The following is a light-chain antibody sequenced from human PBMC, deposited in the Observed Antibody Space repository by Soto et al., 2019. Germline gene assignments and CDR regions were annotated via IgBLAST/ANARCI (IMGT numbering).Light chain of an antibody. V-gene: IGKV1-39*01. CDR2: GSS. Sequence: DIKMTQSPSSLSVSVGDRVTITCRASQNIAGYLNWYQQKPGKAPELLIYGSSTLQSGVPSSFSGSGSGTDFTLTISSLQPEDFATYYCQKNYITPYTFGQGTNLEIK. CDR1: QNIAGY. J-gene: IGKJ2*01. CDR3: QKNYITPYT.